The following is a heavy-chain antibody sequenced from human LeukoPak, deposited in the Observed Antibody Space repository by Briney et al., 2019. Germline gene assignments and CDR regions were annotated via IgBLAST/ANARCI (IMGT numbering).Heavy chain of an antibody. CDR2: ISTSSSTI. V-gene: IGHV3-48*02. D-gene: IGHD2-21*02. CDR3: TRDRLKFDY. CDR1: GFSFSRYS. Sequence: PGGSLRLSCAASGFSFSRYSMNWVRQAPGKGLEWVSYISTSSSTIYYADSVKGRFTISRDNAKNSLYLQMNGLRDEDTAVYYCTRDRLKFDYWGQGTLVTVSS. J-gene: IGHJ4*02.